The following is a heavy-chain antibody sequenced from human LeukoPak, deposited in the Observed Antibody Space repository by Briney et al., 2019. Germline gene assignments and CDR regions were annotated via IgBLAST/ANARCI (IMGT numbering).Heavy chain of an antibody. CDR1: GYSFTSYW. CDR3: ARYYGDYSRGVDY. V-gene: IGHV5-51*01. J-gene: IGHJ4*02. CDR2: IYRGDCDT. Sequence: GESLKISCKGSGYSFTSYWIGWARQLPGKGLEWLGIIYRGDCDTRYGPSFQGQVTISADKSISTAYLQWSSLKASDTAMYYCARYYGDYSRGVDYWGQGTLVTVSS. D-gene: IGHD4-17*01.